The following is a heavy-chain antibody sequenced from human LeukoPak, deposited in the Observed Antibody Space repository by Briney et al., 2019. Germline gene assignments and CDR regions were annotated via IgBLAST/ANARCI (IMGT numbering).Heavy chain of an antibody. CDR3: ASWTYYYDSSVRRHNGFDI. CDR2: ISSGGDSI. D-gene: IGHD3-16*01. Sequence: PGGSLRLSCAASGITFSDHYMSWIRQAPGKGLEWLSYISSGGDSIYYADSVQGRFTISRDNAKSSLSLQMNSLTAEDTAVYYCASWTYYYDSSVRRHNGFDIWGQGTLVTVSS. J-gene: IGHJ3*02. V-gene: IGHV3-11*04. CDR1: GITFSDHY.